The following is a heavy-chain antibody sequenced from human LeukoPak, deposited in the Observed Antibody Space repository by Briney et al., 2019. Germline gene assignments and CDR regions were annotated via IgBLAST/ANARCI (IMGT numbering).Heavy chain of an antibody. CDR3: VRDRIQLWLTNCDY. J-gene: IGHJ4*02. V-gene: IGHV3-64D*09. CDR2: INTNGGGT. D-gene: IGHD5-18*01. CDR1: GFTFSSYA. Sequence: PGGSLRLSCSASGFTFSSYAMHWVRQAPGKGLEYVSGINTNGGGTYYADSVKGRFTISRDNSKNTLYLQMSSLRAEDTAVYYCVRDRIQLWLTNCDYWGQGTLVTVSS.